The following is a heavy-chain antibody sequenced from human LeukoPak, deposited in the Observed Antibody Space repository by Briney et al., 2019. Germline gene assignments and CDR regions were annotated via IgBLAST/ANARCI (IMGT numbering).Heavy chain of an antibody. CDR2: ISSSGSTI. CDR3: ARVVPCYYGMDV. J-gene: IGHJ6*02. V-gene: IGHV3-48*03. Sequence: GGSLRLSCAASGFTFSSYEMNWVRQAPGKGLEWVSYISSSGSTIYYADSVKGRFTISRDNAKNSLYLQMNSLRAEDAAVYYCARVVPCYYGMDVWGQGTTVTVSS. CDR1: GFTFSSYE.